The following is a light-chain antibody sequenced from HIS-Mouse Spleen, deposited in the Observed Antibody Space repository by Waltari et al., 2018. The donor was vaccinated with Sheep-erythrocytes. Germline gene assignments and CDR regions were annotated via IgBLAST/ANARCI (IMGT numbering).Light chain of an antibody. V-gene: IGLV2-14*02. CDR1: SSSVGSYNL. Sequence: QSALTQPASVSGSPGQSITISCTGTSSSVGSYNLVSWYQQHPGKAPKLMIYEGSKRPSGVSNRFSGSKSGNTASLTISGLQAEDEADYYCSSYTSSSTQVFGGGTKLTVL. CDR2: EGS. CDR3: SSYTSSSTQV. J-gene: IGLJ2*01.